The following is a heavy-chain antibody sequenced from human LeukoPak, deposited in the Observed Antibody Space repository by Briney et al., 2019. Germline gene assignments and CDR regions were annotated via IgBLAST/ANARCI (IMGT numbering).Heavy chain of an antibody. J-gene: IGHJ4*02. CDR1: GFTFSSYS. CDR3: ARDNKVVPAATYDY. CDR2: ISSGSSYI. D-gene: IGHD2-2*01. V-gene: IGHV3-21*01. Sequence: GGSLRLSCAASGFTFSSYSMNWVRQAPGEGLEWVSSISSGSSYIYYADSVKGRFTISRDNAKNSLYLQMNSLRAEDTAVYYCARDNKVVPAATYDYWGQGTLVTVSS.